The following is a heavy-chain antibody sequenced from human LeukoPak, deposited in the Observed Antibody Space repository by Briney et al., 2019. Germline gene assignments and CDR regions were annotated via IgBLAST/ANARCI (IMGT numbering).Heavy chain of an antibody. CDR2: MNPNSGNT. V-gene: IGHV1-8*01. J-gene: IGHJ4*02. CDR3: ARLFFSHREALPS. D-gene: IGHD2/OR15-2a*01. Sequence: ASVKVSCTASGYTFTSYDINWVRQATGQGLEWMGWMNPNSGNTGYAQKFQGRVTMTRNTSISTAYMELSSLRSEDTAVYYCARLFFSHREALPSWGQGTLVTVSS. CDR1: GYTFTSYD.